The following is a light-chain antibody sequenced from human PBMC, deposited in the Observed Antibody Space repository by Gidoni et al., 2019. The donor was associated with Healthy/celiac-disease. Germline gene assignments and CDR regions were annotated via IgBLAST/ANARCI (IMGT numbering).Light chain of an antibody. CDR2: GAS. V-gene: IGKV3-15*01. J-gene: IGKJ2*01. CDR3: QQYNNWPGT. Sequence: EIVMTQSPATLSVSPGERATLSCRASQSVSSNLAWYQQKPGQAPRLLIYGASTRATGIPARFSGSGSGTEFTLTISSLQSEDFAVYYCQQYNNWPGTFXQXTKLETK. CDR1: QSVSSN.